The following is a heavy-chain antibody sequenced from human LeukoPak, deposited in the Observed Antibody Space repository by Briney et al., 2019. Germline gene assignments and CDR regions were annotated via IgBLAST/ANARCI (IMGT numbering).Heavy chain of an antibody. J-gene: IGHJ4*02. D-gene: IGHD6-13*01. V-gene: IGHV4-4*02. CDR1: GGSINSSNW. CDR3: ARLTYSSSWYPRCFDY. Sequence: SGTLSLTCAVSGGSINSSNWWSWVRQPPGKGLEWMGEIYHSGSTNYNPSLKSRVTISVDKSKNQFSPKLSSVTAADTAVYYCARLTYSSSWYPRCFDYWGQGTLVTVSS. CDR2: IYHSGST.